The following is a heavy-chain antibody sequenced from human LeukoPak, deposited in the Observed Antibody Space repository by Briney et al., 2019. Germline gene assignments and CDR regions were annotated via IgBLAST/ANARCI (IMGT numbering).Heavy chain of an antibody. Sequence: PSETLSLTCSVSGASISSSYWSWIRQPPGKGLEWIGYIHYSGSTNYTPSLKSRVTMSIDTSKNQFSLKLSSVTAADTAVYYCVRGYYDSSGFSNTFDIWGQGTMVTVSS. CDR1: GASISSSY. CDR3: VRGYYDSSGFSNTFDI. D-gene: IGHD3-22*01. J-gene: IGHJ3*02. V-gene: IGHV4-59*01. CDR2: IHYSGST.